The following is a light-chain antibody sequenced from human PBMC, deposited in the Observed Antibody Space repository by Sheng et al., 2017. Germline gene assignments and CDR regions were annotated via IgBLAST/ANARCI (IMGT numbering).Light chain of an antibody. V-gene: IGKV1-39*01. Sequence: DIQMTQSPSSLSASVGDRVTITCRASQSISSSLNWYQQKPGKAPKVLISAASSLQSGVPSRFSGSGAGTDFTLTISSLQPEDFASYYCQQSYGTPLTFGQGTKLEIK. CDR1: QSISSS. CDR2: AAS. J-gene: IGKJ2*01. CDR3: QQSYGTPLT.